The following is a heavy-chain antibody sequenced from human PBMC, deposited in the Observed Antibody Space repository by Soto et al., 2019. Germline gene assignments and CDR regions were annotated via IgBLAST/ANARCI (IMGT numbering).Heavy chain of an antibody. CDR3: ARSALELRI. CDR1: GGSISSGDYY. V-gene: IGHV4-30-4*01. Sequence: QVQLQESGPGLVKPSQTLSLTCTVSGGSISSGDYYWSWIRQPPGKGLEWIGYIYYSGSTYYNPSLKSRVTLSVDTFNDPLSLKLSSVTAADTAVYYCARSALELRIWGQGTLVTVSS. CDR2: IYYSGST. D-gene: IGHD1-7*01. J-gene: IGHJ4*02.